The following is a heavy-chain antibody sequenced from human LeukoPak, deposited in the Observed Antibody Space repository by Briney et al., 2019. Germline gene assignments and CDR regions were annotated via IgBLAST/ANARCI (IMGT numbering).Heavy chain of an antibody. CDR1: GFTFRSYW. CDR2: INQGGSVR. D-gene: IGHD5-12*01. V-gene: IGHV3-7*01. Sequence: GGSLRLSCAASGFTFRSYWMCWVRQAPGKGLEWVANINQGGSVRYYMDSVKGRFTISRDDAKNSLYVQMNSLRDEDTAVYYCARVEYSGWNLEYWGQGTLVTVSS. J-gene: IGHJ4*02. CDR3: ARVEYSGWNLEY.